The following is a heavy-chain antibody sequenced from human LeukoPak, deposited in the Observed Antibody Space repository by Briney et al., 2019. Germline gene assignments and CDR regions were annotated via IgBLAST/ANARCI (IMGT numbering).Heavy chain of an antibody. V-gene: IGHV3-7*01. Sequence: GGSLRLSCAASGFTFSSYSMNWARQAPGKGLEWVANIRQDGSDQYYVDSVKGRFTISRDNAKNSLYLQMNSLRAEDTAVYYCARYDSTGKDYYDSSGYWQYYYYYYMDVWGKGTTVTVSS. CDR2: IRQDGSDQ. J-gene: IGHJ6*03. CDR1: GFTFSSYS. D-gene: IGHD3-22*01. CDR3: ARYDSTGKDYYDSSGYWQYYYYYYMDV.